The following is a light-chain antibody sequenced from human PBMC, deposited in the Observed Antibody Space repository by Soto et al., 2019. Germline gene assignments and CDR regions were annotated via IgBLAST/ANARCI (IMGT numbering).Light chain of an antibody. Sequence: QSVLTQPASVSGSPGQSITISCAGGIGDIGSYNYVSWYQQLPGKAPKLLIYDVSYRPSGISARFSGSKSGNTASLTISGLQPEDEADYYCSSYGASSTLFGGGTKLTVL. CDR2: DVS. CDR1: IGDIGSYNY. CDR3: SSYGASSTL. V-gene: IGLV2-14*03. J-gene: IGLJ3*02.